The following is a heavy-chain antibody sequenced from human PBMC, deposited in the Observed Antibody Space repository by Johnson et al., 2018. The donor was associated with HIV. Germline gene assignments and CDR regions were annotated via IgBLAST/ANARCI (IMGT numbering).Heavy chain of an antibody. CDR2: ISYDGSNK. V-gene: IGHV3-30-3*01. CDR1: GFTFSSYA. D-gene: IGHD7-27*01. Sequence: QLVESGGGVVQPGRSLRLSCAASGFTFSSYAMHWVRQAPGKGLEWVAVISYDGSNKYYADSVKGRFTISRDNSKNTLYLQMNSLRAEDTAVYYCARDALESPWGFDSWGQGTLVTVSS. J-gene: IGHJ3*02. CDR3: ARDALESPWGFDS.